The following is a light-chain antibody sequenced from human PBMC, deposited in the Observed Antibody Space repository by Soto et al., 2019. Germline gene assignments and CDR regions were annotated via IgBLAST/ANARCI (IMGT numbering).Light chain of an antibody. CDR1: QDIRNF. J-gene: IGKJ3*01. V-gene: IGKV1-27*01. CDR2: AAS. CDR3: QNYSSVPV. Sequence: DIQMTQSTTSLSASVGDRVTITCRASQDIRNFVAWYQQKPGKAPKLLIYAASTLQSGVPSRFSGSGSGTDFTLTINSLQPEDVATYSCQNYSSVPVFGPGTKVEIK.